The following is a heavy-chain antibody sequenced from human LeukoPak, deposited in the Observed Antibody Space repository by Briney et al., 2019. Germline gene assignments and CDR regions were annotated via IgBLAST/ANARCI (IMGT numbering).Heavy chain of an antibody. CDR2: IRSSGDAT. Sequence: HPGGSLRLSCAASGFTFSRHDMSWVRQAPGKGLEWVSYIRSSGDATYYADSVKGRFAISRDNSKSTVNLQMNSQRVEDTAVYYCVEGHFSNWGQGTLVTVST. V-gene: IGHV3-23*01. J-gene: IGHJ4*02. D-gene: IGHD2-2*01. CDR1: GFTFSRHD. CDR3: VEGHFSN.